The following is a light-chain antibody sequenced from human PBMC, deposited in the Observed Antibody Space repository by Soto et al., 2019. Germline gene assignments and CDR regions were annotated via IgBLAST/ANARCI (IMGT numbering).Light chain of an antibody. V-gene: IGKV1-33*01. CDR1: QDIRNY. J-gene: IGKJ2*01. CDR3: LQYHTLSP. CDR2: EES. Sequence: DIQMTQSPSSLSASVGDRLTITCPASQDIRNYLNWYQQKPGKAPKLMIYEESNLKRGVPSRYSVSGAGTDFTCTISSLQPEDMATDYCLQYHTLSPVGQGPKLEI.